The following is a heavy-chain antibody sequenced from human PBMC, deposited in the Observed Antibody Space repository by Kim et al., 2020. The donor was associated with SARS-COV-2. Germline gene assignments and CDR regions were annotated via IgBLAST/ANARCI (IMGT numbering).Heavy chain of an antibody. Sequence: SQTLSLTCAISGDSVSSNSAAWNWIRQSPSRGLEWLGRTYYRSKWYNDYAVSVKSRITINPDTSKNQFSLQLNSVTPEDTAVYYCARVVVRGVIIPLYYGMDVWGQGNTVPVSS. CDR2: TYYRSKWYN. J-gene: IGHJ6*02. D-gene: IGHD3-10*01. CDR3: ARVVVRGVIIPLYYGMDV. CDR1: GDSVSSNSAA. V-gene: IGHV6-1*01.